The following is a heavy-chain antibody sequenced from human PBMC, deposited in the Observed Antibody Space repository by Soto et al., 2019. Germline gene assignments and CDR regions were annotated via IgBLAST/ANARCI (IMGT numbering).Heavy chain of an antibody. D-gene: IGHD3-10*01. V-gene: IGHV1-8*01. CDR3: ARVVDTMVRGVKIGSYV. Sequence: ASVKVSCKASGYTFTSYDINWVRQATGQGLEWMGWMNPNSGNTGYAQKFQGRVTMTRNTSISTAYMELSSLRSEDTAVYYCARVVDTMVRGVKIGSYVWGQGTMVTVSS. J-gene: IGHJ3*01. CDR1: GYTFTSYD. CDR2: MNPNSGNT.